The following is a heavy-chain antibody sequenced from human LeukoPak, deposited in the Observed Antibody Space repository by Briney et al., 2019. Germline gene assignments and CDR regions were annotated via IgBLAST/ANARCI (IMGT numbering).Heavy chain of an antibody. Sequence: GGSLRLSCAASGFTFSSYVMHWVRQAPGKGLEWVAVISYDGSNKYYADSVKGRFTISRDNSKNTLYLQMNSLRAEDTAVYYCARDRDTATLDYWGQGTLVTVSS. CDR1: GFTFSSYV. CDR2: ISYDGSNK. CDR3: ARDRDTATLDY. V-gene: IGHV3-30*04. D-gene: IGHD5-18*01. J-gene: IGHJ4*02.